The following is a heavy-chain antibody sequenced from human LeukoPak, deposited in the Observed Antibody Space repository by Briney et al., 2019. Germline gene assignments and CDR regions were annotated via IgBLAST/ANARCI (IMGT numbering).Heavy chain of an antibody. J-gene: IGHJ6*02. CDR3: ARDLGYYGSGSNPQDV. Sequence: PGGSLRLSCAASGFTFSSYGMHWVRRAPGKGLEWVAVIWYDGSNKYYADSVKGRFTISRDNSKNTLYLQMNSLRAEDTAVYYCARDLGYYGSGSNPQDVWGQGTTVTVSS. D-gene: IGHD3-10*01. CDR1: GFTFSSYG. V-gene: IGHV3-33*01. CDR2: IWYDGSNK.